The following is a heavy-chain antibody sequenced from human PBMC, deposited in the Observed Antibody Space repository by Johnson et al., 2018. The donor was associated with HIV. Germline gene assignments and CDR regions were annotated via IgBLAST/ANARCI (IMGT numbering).Heavy chain of an antibody. CDR1: GFTFNTYA. Sequence: VQLVESGGGVVQPGRSLRLSCAASGFTFNTYAMHWVRQAPGKGLEWVGRIKRKTDGGTTDYAAPVKGRFIISRDDSKNMLYLQMNSLKTEDTAVYYCATDLAAVGSGAFDIWGLGTMVIVSS. CDR2: IKRKTDGGTT. CDR3: ATDLAAVGSGAFDI. J-gene: IGHJ3*02. V-gene: IGHV3-15*01. D-gene: IGHD6-13*01.